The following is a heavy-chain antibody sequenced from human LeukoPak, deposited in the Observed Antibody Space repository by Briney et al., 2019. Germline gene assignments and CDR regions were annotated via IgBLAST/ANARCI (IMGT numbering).Heavy chain of an antibody. Sequence: GGSLRLSCAASGFTFSSYSMNWVRQAPGKGLEWVSYISSDSSSIHYADSVKGQFTISRDNAKNSLYLQVNSLRVEDTAVYYCARGSSNFYFDYWGQGTLVTVSS. J-gene: IGHJ4*02. CDR1: GFTFSSYS. V-gene: IGHV3-48*01. D-gene: IGHD2-2*01. CDR2: ISSDSSSI. CDR3: ARGSSNFYFDY.